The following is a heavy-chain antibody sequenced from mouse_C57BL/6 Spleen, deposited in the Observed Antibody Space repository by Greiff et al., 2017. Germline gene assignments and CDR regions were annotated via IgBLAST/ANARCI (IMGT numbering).Heavy chain of an antibody. V-gene: IGHV1-54*01. CDR3: ARDYYGSSYHYAMDY. CDR1: GYAFTNYL. Sequence: QVQLQQSGAELVRPGTSVKVSCKASGYAFTNYLIEWVKQRPGQGLEWIGVINPGSGGTNYNEKFKGKATLTADKSSSTAYMQLSSLTSEDSAVYFCARDYYGSSYHYAMDYWGQGTSVTVSS. CDR2: INPGSGGT. J-gene: IGHJ4*01. D-gene: IGHD1-1*01.